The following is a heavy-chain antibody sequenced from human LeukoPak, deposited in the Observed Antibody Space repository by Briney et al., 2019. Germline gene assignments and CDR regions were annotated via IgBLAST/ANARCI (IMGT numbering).Heavy chain of an antibody. D-gene: IGHD3-16*02. V-gene: IGHV3-48*02. J-gene: IGHJ4*02. CDR1: GFTFSSYS. Sequence: AGGSLRLSCAASGFTFSSYSMNWVRQAPGKGLEWVSHITASGTAMFYADSVKGRFTISRDNAKNSLYLQMNSLRDEDTAVYYCAGGYTFDYWGQGTLVTVSS. CDR3: AGGYTFDY. CDR2: ITASGTAM.